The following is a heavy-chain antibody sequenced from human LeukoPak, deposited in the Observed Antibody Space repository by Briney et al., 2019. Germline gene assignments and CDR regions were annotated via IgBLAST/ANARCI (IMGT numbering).Heavy chain of an antibody. J-gene: IGHJ1*01. CDR3: ARARSCRGLYGKFQH. CDR2: IYYSGST. D-gene: IGHD6-19*01. V-gene: IGHV4-59*01. CDR1: GGSISSYY. Sequence: SETLSLTCTVSGGSISSYYWSWIRQPPGKGLEWIGYIYYSGSTNYNPSLKSRVTISVDTSKNQFSLKLSSVTAADTAVYYCARARSCRGLYGKFQHWGQGTLVTVPS.